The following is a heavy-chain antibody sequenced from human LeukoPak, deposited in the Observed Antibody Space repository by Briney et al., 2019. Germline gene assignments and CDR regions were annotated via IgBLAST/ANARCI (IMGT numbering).Heavy chain of an antibody. CDR1: GCSISSSSYY. CDR3: GRHSPIWNDALLGYQGLSGKKVDC. V-gene: IGHV4-39*01. D-gene: IGHD1-1*01. CDR2: IYYSGST. Sequence: SESLSLTCTVSGCSISSSSYYWVWIRQPPGKGLEWIGSIYYSGSTYYNPSLKSRVTISIDASTNQFPLKLSCVAAADAAVYVCGRHSPIWNDALLGYQGLSGKKVDCWGQGTLVTVSS. J-gene: IGHJ4*02.